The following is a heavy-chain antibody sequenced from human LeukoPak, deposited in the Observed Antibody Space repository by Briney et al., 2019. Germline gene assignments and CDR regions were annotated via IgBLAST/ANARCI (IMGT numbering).Heavy chain of an antibody. Sequence: GASVKVSCKASGGTFSSYAISWVRQAPGQGLEWMGRIIPILGIANYAQKFQGRVTITADKSTSTAYMELSSLRSEDTAVYYCAPIGDGYNSVYWGQGTLVTVSS. CDR1: GGTFSSYA. CDR2: IIPILGIA. V-gene: IGHV1-69*04. D-gene: IGHD5-24*01. CDR3: APIGDGYNSVY. J-gene: IGHJ4*02.